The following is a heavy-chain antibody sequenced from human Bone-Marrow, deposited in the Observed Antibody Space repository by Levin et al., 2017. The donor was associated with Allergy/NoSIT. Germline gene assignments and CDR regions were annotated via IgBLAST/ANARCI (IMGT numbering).Heavy chain of an antibody. V-gene: IGHV3-11*01. Sequence: AGESLKISCSPSGFTFSKLYMSWIRQAPGKGLEYISYITTAGTTYYADSVRGRFTISRDNAQNSLYLQMNSLGAEDTAVYYCATNTNFFAMDVWGQGTTVTVSS. D-gene: IGHD2-2*01. CDR3: ATNTNFFAMDV. CDR2: ITTAGTT. J-gene: IGHJ6*02. CDR1: GFTFSKLY.